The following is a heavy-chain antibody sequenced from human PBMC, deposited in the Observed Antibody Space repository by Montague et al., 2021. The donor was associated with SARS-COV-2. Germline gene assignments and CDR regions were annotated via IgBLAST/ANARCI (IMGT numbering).Heavy chain of an antibody. Sequence: SLRLSFSAPGFTFSSYAMHWVRQAPGKGLEWVAVISYNGSNKYYADSVKGRFTISRDNSKNTLYLQMNSLRAEDTAVYYCARPYSGSYWGFFDYWGQGTLVTVSS. J-gene: IGHJ4*02. CDR3: ARPYSGSYWGFFDY. D-gene: IGHD1-26*01. CDR1: GFTFSSYA. CDR2: ISYNGSNK. V-gene: IGHV3-30*04.